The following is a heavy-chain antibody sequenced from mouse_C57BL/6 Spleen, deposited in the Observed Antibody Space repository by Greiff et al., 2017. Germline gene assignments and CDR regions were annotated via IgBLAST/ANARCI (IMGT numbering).Heavy chain of an antibody. V-gene: IGHV5-12*01. CDR3: ARHGARDYVEFAY. Sequence: DVMLVESGGGLVQPGGSLKLSCAASGFTFSDYYMYWVRQTPEKRLEWVAYISNGGGSTYYPDTVKGRFTISRDNAKNTLYLQMSRLKSEDTAMYYCARHGARDYVEFAYWGQGTLVTVSA. D-gene: IGHD2-4*01. J-gene: IGHJ3*01. CDR2: ISNGGGST. CDR1: GFTFSDYY.